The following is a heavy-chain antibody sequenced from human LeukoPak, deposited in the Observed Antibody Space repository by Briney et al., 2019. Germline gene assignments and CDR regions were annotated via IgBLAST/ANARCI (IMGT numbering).Heavy chain of an antibody. D-gene: IGHD2-2*01. V-gene: IGHV7-4-1*02. CDR2: INTNTRNP. Sequence: ASVKVSCKASGYTFTSYGISWVRQAPGQGLEWMGWINTNTRNPTYAQGFTGRFVFSLDTSVSTAYLQISSLKAEDTAVYYCALLPAATPFDYWGQGTLVTVSS. CDR1: GYTFTSYG. J-gene: IGHJ4*02. CDR3: ALLPAATPFDY.